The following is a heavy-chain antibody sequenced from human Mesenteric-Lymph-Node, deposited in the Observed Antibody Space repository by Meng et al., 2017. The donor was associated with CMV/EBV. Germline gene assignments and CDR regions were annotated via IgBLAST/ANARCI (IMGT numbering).Heavy chain of an antibody. D-gene: IGHD2-2*01. V-gene: IGHV4-59*01. J-gene: IGHJ6*02. CDR2: IYYSGST. Sequence: GSLRLSCTVSGGSISSYYWSWIRQPPGKGLEWIGYIYYSGSTNYNPSLKSRVTISVDTSKNQFSLKLSSVTAADTAVYYCARQIVVPSARHYYYGMDVWGQGTTVTVSS. CDR1: GGSISSYY. CDR3: ARQIVVPSARHYYYGMDV.